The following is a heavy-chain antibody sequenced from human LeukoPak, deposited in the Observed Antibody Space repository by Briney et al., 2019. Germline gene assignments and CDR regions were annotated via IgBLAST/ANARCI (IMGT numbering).Heavy chain of an antibody. CDR2: IIPIFGTV. V-gene: IGHV1-69*06. CDR3: ARGRWELRGGYFDY. Sequence: ASVKVSCKASGDIFSNYPITWVQQAPGQGLEWMGRIIPIFGTVNYAQKFQGRVTIIADKSTSTAYMELSSLRSEDTAVYYCARGRWELRGGYFDYWGQGTLVTVSS. CDR1: GDIFSNYP. J-gene: IGHJ4*02. D-gene: IGHD1-26*01.